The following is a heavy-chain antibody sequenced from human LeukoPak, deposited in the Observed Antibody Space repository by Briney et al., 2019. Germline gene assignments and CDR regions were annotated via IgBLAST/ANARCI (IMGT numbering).Heavy chain of an antibody. V-gene: IGHV3-23*01. D-gene: IGHD5/OR15-5a*01. Sequence: GGSLRLSCAASGLSFSIYAMNCVRQAPGKGLEWVSLIIGNGRDIRYADSVKGRFTISRDNSKNILYLQMNSLRAEDTAVYFCAKGLTPDGLYELDSWGQGTLVTVSS. CDR1: GLSFSIYA. CDR3: AKGLTPDGLYELDS. CDR2: IIGNGRDI. J-gene: IGHJ4*02.